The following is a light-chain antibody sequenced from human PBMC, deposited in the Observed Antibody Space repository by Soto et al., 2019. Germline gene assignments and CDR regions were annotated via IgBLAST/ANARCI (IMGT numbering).Light chain of an antibody. CDR1: QSVSSD. Sequence: EIVLTQSPATLSLSPGERATLSCRASQSVSSDLAWYQQKPGQAPRLLIYDASNRATGIPARFSGSGSGTDFTLTISSLEPEDFAVYYCQQRSNWPPDLYTFGQGTKLEIK. CDR3: QQRSNWPPDLYT. CDR2: DAS. J-gene: IGKJ2*01. V-gene: IGKV3-11*01.